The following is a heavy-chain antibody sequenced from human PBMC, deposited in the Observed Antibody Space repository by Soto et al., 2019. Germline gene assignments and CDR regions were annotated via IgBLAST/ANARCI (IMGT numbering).Heavy chain of an antibody. J-gene: IGHJ6*02. CDR2: IYYSGST. D-gene: IGHD1-26*01. Sequence: PSETLSLTCTVSGGSVSSGSYYWSWIRQPPGKGLEWIGYIYYSGSTNYNPSLKSRVTISVDTSKNQFSLKLSSVTAADTAVYYCARDRVSGSYYYYYGMDVWGQGTTVTVSS. V-gene: IGHV4-61*01. CDR1: GGSVSSGSYY. CDR3: ARDRVSGSYYYYYGMDV.